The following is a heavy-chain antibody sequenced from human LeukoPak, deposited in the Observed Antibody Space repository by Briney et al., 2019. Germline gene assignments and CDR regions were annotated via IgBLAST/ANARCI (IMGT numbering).Heavy chain of an antibody. J-gene: IGHJ4*02. V-gene: IGHV1-46*01. Sequence: ASVKVSCKASGYTFTIYFIHWVRQAPGRGLEWMGVINPSGDTTTYAQGFEGRPTMTRDTSTSTVYMDLNSLTFDDTAVYYCARDKRGSLDHWGQGTLVAVSS. CDR3: ARDKRGSLDH. CDR2: INPSGDTT. CDR1: GYTFTIYF. D-gene: IGHD3-10*01.